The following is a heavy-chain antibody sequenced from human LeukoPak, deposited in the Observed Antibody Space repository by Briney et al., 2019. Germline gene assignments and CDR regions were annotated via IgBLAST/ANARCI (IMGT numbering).Heavy chain of an antibody. CDR2: ITSNGGST. Sequence: GGSLRLFCAASGFTFSSYGMHWVRQAPGKGLEFVSAITSNGGSTYYADSVEGRFTISRDNSKNTLYLQMGSLRAEDMAVYYCAKSYSSAYGLPDYWGQGTLVTVSS. J-gene: IGHJ4*02. CDR3: AKSYSSAYGLPDY. CDR1: GFTFSSYG. V-gene: IGHV3-64*02. D-gene: IGHD6-19*01.